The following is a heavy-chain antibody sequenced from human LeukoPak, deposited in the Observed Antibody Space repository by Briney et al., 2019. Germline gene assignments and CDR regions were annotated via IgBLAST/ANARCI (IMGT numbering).Heavy chain of an antibody. CDR2: INSDGSST. CDR3: ARRDCSGGTCYSAY. J-gene: IGHJ4*02. V-gene: IGHV3-74*03. Sequence: TGGSLRLSCAASGFTFSNYWMHWVRQAPGKGLLWVSRINSDGSSTTYADSVKGRFTISRDNAKNTLYLQMNSLRAEDTAVYYCARRDCSGGTCYSAYWGQGTLVTVSS. CDR1: GFTFSNYW. D-gene: IGHD2-15*01.